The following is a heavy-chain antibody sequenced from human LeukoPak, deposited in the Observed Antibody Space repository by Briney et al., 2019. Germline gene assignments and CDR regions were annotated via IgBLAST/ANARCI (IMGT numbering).Heavy chain of an antibody. V-gene: IGHV1-2*02. CDR1: GNTFAGHN. CDR2: INPDRGGT. D-gene: IGHD6-25*01. Sequence: ASVKVSCKAPGNTFAGHNIHWMRQAPGQGLELMGWINPDRGGTDYARQFQGRVTMTSVTSIRAAYMELSSLVSEDSAVYFCAISIQAAAIPAFDYWGQGPLVPVSS. CDR3: AISIQAAAIPAFDY. J-gene: IGHJ4*02.